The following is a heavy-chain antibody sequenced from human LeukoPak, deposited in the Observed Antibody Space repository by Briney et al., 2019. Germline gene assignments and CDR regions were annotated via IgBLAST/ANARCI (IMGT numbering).Heavy chain of an antibody. D-gene: IGHD2-2*01. CDR3: ARAVPAAYFDY. CDR2: VYYSGTT. V-gene: IGHV4-59*01. J-gene: IGHJ4*02. Sequence: SETLSLTCTVSGGSISSYYWSWIRQPPGKGLEWIGYVYYSGTTNYNPSLKSRVTISVDTSKNHISLKVTSVTAADTAVYYCARAVPAAYFDYWGQGTLVTVSS. CDR1: GGSISSYY.